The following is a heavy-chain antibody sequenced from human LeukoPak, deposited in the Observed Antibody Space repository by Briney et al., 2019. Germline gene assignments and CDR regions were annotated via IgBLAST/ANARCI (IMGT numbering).Heavy chain of an antibody. CDR2: ISGSGGST. CDR3: AKRVDRAYMDV. Sequence: PGGSLRLSCVASGFTFSRHGMNWVRQAPGKGLEWVSAISGSGGSTYFADSVKGRFTISRDNSKNTLYLQMNSLRAEDTAVYYCAKRVDRAYMDVWGKGTTVTISS. J-gene: IGHJ6*03. D-gene: IGHD2-15*01. CDR1: GFTFSRHG. V-gene: IGHV3-23*01.